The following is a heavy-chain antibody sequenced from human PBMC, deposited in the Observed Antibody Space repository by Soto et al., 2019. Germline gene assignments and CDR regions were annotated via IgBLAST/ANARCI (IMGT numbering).Heavy chain of an antibody. CDR2: ISYDGSNK. V-gene: IGHV3-30-3*01. CDR3: ARASSGWYHLSY. CDR1: GFTFSSYA. J-gene: IGHJ4*02. D-gene: IGHD6-19*01. Sequence: GGSLRLSCAASGFTFSSYAMHWVRQAPGKGLEWVAVISYDGSNKYYADSVKGRFTISRDNSKNTLYLQMNSLRAEDTAVYYYARASSGWYHLSYRGQGTLVTVSS.